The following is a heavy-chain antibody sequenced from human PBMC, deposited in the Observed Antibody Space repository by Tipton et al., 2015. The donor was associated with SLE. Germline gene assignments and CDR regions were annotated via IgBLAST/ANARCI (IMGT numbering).Heavy chain of an antibody. V-gene: IGHV3-21*03. Sequence: GSLRLSCAASGFTFTSYTLSWVRQAPGKGLEWVSSISSSSTYIYSPDSLKGRFTISRDNAKNSLYLQIDSLRAEDTSLYYCARHYPSADFWDYYGLDVWGQGTTVTVSS. J-gene: IGHJ6*02. CDR2: ISSSSTYI. D-gene: IGHD3-3*01. CDR3: ARHYPSADFWDYYGLDV. CDR1: GFTFTSYT.